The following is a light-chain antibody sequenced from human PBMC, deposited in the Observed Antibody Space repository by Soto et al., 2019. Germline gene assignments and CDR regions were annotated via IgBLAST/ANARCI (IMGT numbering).Light chain of an antibody. Sequence: QSALTQPASVSGSPGQSITLSCTGTSSDVGNYNLVSWYQQHPGKAPKLMIYEVSKRPSGVSNRFSGSKSGNTASLTISGLQAEDEADYSCCSYAGSSTYVFGSGTKVTVL. CDR3: CSYAGSSTYV. J-gene: IGLJ1*01. CDR1: SSDVGNYNL. CDR2: EVS. V-gene: IGLV2-23*02.